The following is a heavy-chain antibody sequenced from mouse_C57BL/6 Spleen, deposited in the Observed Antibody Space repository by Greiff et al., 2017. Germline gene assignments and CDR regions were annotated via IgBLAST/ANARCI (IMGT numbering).Heavy chain of an antibody. CDR3: ARIITTVVADFDV. V-gene: IGHV1-55*01. J-gene: IGHJ1*03. Sequence: QVQLQQSGAELVKPGASVKMSCKASGYTFTSYWITWVKQRPGQGLEWIGDIYPGSGSTNYNEKFKSKATLTVDTSSSTAYMQLSSLTSEDSAVYYCARIITTVVADFDVWGTGTTVTVSS. D-gene: IGHD1-1*01. CDR1: GYTFTSYW. CDR2: IYPGSGST.